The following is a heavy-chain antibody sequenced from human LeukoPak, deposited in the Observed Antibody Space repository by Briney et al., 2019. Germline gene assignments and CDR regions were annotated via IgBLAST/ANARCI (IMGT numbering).Heavy chain of an antibody. D-gene: IGHD7-27*01. CDR3: VKVGGTGHFDH. V-gene: IGHV4-59*01. CDR1: GGSISSYY. J-gene: IGHJ4*02. CDR2: VHYNGQT. Sequence: SETLSLTCTVSGGSISSYYWTWIRQPPGKGLEWLGYVHYNGQTNYNPSLQSRATMSVDMSKNQFSLRLTSVTAADTAVYYCVKVGGTGHFDHWGQGALVTVSS.